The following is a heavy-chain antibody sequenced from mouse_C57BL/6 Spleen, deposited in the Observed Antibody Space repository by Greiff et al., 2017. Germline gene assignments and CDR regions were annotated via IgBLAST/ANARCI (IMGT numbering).Heavy chain of an antibody. J-gene: IGHJ4*01. CDR3: ARGDYYGSSSCAMDD. D-gene: IGHD1-1*01. Sequence: VQLVESGAELVRPGTSVKMSCKASGYTFTNYWIGWAKQRPGHGLEWIGDIYPGGGYTNYNEKFKGKATLTADKSSSTAYMQFSSLTSEDSAIYYCARGDYYGSSSCAMDDWGQGTSVTVSS. V-gene: IGHV1-63*01. CDR2: IYPGGGYT. CDR1: GYTFTNYW.